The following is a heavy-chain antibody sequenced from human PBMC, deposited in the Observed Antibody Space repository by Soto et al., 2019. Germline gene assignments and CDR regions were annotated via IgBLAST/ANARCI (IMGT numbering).Heavy chain of an antibody. CDR2: VSHDGRNT. CDR1: GFTFSDYA. Sequence: VQLVESGGGVVQPGRSLRLSCAASGFTFSDYAMHWVRQAPGKGLEWVAVVSHDGRNTHYADSVKGRFTISRDSSKNTGSLEMTSLRAEDTAGYYCAKGGRQWLVTSDFNYWGQGARVTVSS. CDR3: AKGGRQWLVTSDFNY. J-gene: IGHJ4*02. D-gene: IGHD6-19*01. V-gene: IGHV3-30*18.